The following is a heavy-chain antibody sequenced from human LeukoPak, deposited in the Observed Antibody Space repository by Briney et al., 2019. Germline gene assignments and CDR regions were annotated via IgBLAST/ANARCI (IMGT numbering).Heavy chain of an antibody. D-gene: IGHD6-13*01. V-gene: IGHV3-74*01. J-gene: IGHJ4*02. CDR2: INSDGSST. Sequence: PGGSLRLSCAASGFTFDDYAMHWVRQAPGRGLVWVSRINSDGSSTSYADSVKGRFTISRDNAKNTLYLQMNSLRAEDTAVYYCAREESSGGSWPSLDYWGQGTLVTVSS. CDR1: GFTFDDYA. CDR3: AREESSGGSWPSLDY.